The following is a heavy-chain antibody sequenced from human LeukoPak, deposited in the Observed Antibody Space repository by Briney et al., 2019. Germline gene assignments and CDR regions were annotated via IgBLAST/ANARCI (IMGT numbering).Heavy chain of an antibody. CDR2: INPRGGST. Sequence: ASVKVSCKASGYIFTTHFMHWLRQAPGQGPEWMGIINPRGGSTDYAQKFQDRITMTSDTSTSTVYMELKSLTSEDTAVYFCARVGATGATADNWGQGTLVTVSP. J-gene: IGHJ4*02. V-gene: IGHV1-46*01. CDR3: ARVGATGATADN. CDR1: GYIFTTHF. D-gene: IGHD2-21*02.